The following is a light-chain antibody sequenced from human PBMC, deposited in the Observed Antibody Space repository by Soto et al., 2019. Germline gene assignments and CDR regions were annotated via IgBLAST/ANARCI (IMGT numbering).Light chain of an antibody. CDR2: WAS. J-gene: IGKJ1*01. CDR1: QIVLYSSNSQNY. V-gene: IGKV4-1*01. Sequence: DIVMTQSPDSLAVSLGERATINCKSSQIVLYSSNSQNYLAWYQQKPGQPPKLLIYWASTRESGVPDRFSGSGSGTDFTLTISSLQAEDVAVYYCQQYYITPPTFGQGTKVDIK. CDR3: QQYYITPPT.